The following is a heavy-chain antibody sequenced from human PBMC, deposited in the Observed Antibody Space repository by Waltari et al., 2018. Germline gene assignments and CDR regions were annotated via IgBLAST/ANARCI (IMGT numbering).Heavy chain of an antibody. CDR3: ARTREGNVRWYYYMDV. J-gene: IGHJ6*03. D-gene: IGHD2-15*01. Sequence: QVQLVQSGAEVKKPGSSVKVSCKASGGTFSSYAISWVRQAPGQGLEWMGGIIPIFGTANCAQKFQGRVTITTDESTSTAYMELSRLRSEDTAVYYCARTREGNVRWYYYMDVWGKGTTVTVSS. V-gene: IGHV1-69*05. CDR2: IIPIFGTA. CDR1: GGTFSSYA.